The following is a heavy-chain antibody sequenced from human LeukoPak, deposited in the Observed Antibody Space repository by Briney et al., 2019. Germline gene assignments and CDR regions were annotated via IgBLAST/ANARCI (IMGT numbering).Heavy chain of an antibody. V-gene: IGHV4-30-4*07. D-gene: IGHD5-18*01. Sequence: PSETLSLTCAVSGGLIGSGGYSWWWVRQPPGKGLEWIGYVVTTGTTYYNPSLNSRLTISLDVSKNQLSLKLRSVTAADTAVYFCVRGVTRGYIYADWGQGPLVTVSS. CDR1: GGLIGSGGYS. CDR3: VRGVTRGYIYAD. CDR2: VVTTGTT. J-gene: IGHJ4*02.